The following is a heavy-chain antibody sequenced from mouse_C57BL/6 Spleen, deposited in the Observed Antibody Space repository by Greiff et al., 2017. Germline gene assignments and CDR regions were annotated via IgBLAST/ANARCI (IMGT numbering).Heavy chain of an antibody. Sequence: LQESGPGLVAPSQSLSITCTVSGFSLTSYAISWVRQPPGKGLEWLGVIWTGGGTNYNSALKSRLSISKDNSKSQVFLKMNSLQTDDTARYYCAREDDGTGYYYAMDYWGQGTSVTVSS. V-gene: IGHV2-9-1*01. CDR2: IWTGGGT. D-gene: IGHD2-3*01. CDR1: GFSLTSYA. J-gene: IGHJ4*01. CDR3: AREDDGTGYYYAMDY.